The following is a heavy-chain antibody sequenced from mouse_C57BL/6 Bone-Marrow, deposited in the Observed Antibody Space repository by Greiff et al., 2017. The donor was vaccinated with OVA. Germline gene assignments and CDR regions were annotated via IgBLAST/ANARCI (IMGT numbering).Heavy chain of an antibody. CDR3: ARGWVRNPFDY. D-gene: IGHD1-1*02. CDR2: IDPSDSYT. Sequence: QVQLQQPGAELVMPGASVKLSCKASGYTFTSYWMHWVKQRPGQGLEWIGEIDPSDSYTNYNQKFKGKSTLTVDKSSSTAYMQLSSLTSEDSAVYYCARGWVRNPFDYWGRGTTITVTS. J-gene: IGHJ2*01. CDR1: GYTFTSYW. V-gene: IGHV1-69*01.